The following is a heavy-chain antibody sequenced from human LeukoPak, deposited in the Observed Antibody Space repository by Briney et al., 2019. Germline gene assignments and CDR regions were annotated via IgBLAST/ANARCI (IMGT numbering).Heavy chain of an antibody. Sequence: ASVKVSCKASGYTFIGYYIHWVRQAPGQGLEWMGWINPNTGGTKYAQKFQGRVTMTRDTSISTAYMELTRLTSDDTAVYYCATVGEFEFYYFDYWGQGTLVTVSS. V-gene: IGHV1-2*02. D-gene: IGHD3-16*01. J-gene: IGHJ4*02. CDR1: GYTFIGYY. CDR3: ATVGEFEFYYFDY. CDR2: INPNTGGT.